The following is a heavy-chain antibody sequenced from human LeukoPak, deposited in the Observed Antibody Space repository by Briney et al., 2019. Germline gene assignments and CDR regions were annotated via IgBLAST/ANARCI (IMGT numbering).Heavy chain of an antibody. Sequence: SETLSLTCAVSGGSFSGYYWTWIRQPPGKGLEWIGEINHSGSANYNPSLKSRVTISVDTSKNQFSLKLSSVTAADTAVYYCARDRGYGGNWGHDAFDIWGQGTMVTVSS. D-gene: IGHD4-23*01. CDR2: INHSGSA. V-gene: IGHV4-34*09. J-gene: IGHJ3*02. CDR3: ARDRGYGGNWGHDAFDI. CDR1: GGSFSGYY.